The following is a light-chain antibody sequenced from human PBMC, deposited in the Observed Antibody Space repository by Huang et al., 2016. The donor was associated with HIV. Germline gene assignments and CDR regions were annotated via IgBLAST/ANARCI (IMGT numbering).Light chain of an antibody. Sequence: ESVLTQSPGTLSLSPGERATLSCRASQSLGSKSLAWYQQKPGQAPRLLIYGPSSRASGIPHMFSGSGSGTDFTLTISRLEPEDFAVYYCQQYGSTPYTFGQGTKLEI. V-gene: IGKV3-20*01. CDR1: QSLGSKS. J-gene: IGKJ2*01. CDR2: GPS. CDR3: QQYGSTPYT.